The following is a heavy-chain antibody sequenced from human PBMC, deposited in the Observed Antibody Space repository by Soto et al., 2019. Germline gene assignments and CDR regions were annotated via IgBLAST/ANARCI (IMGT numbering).Heavy chain of an antibody. CDR1: GGSVSSGNSY. CDR3: AREVPAASLDY. V-gene: IGHV4-61*01. D-gene: IGHD6-25*01. CDR2: IHYGGIS. J-gene: IGHJ4*02. Sequence: SETLSLTCNVSGGSVSSGNSYWTWIRQPPGKGLEWIGNIHYGGISNTNPSLKSRVTMSLDETRKQFSLRLTSVTAADTAVYYCAREVPAASLDYWGLGTLVTVSS.